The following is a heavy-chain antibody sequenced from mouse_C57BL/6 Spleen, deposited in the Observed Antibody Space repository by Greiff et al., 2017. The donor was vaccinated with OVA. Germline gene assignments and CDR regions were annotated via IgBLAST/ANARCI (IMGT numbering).Heavy chain of an antibody. J-gene: IGHJ4*01. Sequence: QVQLQQSGAELVRPGASVKLSCKASGYTFTDYYINWVKQRPGPGLEWIARIYPGSGNTYYNEKFKGKATLTAEKSSSTAYLPLSRLTSEDSAVYFCARDPRDYAMDYWGQGTSVTVSS. V-gene: IGHV1-76*01. CDR1: GYTFTDYY. CDR2: IYPGSGNT. CDR3: ARDPRDYAMDY.